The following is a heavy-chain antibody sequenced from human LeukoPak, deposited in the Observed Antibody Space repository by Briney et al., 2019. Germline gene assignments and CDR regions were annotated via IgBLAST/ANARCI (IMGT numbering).Heavy chain of an antibody. CDR2: IYYSGST. J-gene: IGHJ4*02. CDR3: ARVHPLPRIEKYHYDILTGSPSFFDY. Sequence: SETLSLTCTVSGGSISSGGYYWSWIRQHPGKGLEWIGYIYYSGSTYYNPSLKSRVTISVDTSKNQFSLKLSSVTAADTAVCYCARVHPLPRIEKYHYDILTGSPSFFDYWGQGTLVTVSS. V-gene: IGHV4-31*03. CDR1: GGSISSGGYY. D-gene: IGHD3-9*01.